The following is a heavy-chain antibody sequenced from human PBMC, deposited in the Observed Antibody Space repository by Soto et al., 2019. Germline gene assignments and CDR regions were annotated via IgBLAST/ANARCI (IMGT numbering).Heavy chain of an antibody. CDR3: ASGAWFTDFSWFGP. CDR1: GYTFTSYG. CDR2: ISAYNYNT. D-gene: IGHD3-10*01. Sequence: ASVKVSCKASGYTFTSYGLSWVRQAPGQGLEWMGRISAYNYNTNYAQKLQGRVTMTTDTSTSTAYMELRSLRSDDTAVYYCASGAWFTDFSWFGPWGQGTLVTVSS. J-gene: IGHJ5*02. V-gene: IGHV1-18*01.